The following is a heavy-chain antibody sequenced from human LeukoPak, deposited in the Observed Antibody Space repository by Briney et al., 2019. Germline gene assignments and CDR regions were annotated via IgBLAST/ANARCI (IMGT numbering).Heavy chain of an antibody. CDR2: IYYSGTT. D-gene: IGHD2-2*01. CDR1: GDSISSYY. J-gene: IGHJ4*02. Sequence: SETLSLTCTVSGDSISSYYCSWIRQPPGKRLEWIGYIYYSGTTNYNPSLKSRVTIAVDTSKNQFSLKLSSVTAADTAVYYCARASPQENIVVVAAAYFDYWGQGTLVTVSS. V-gene: IGHV4-59*12. CDR3: ARASPQENIVVVAAAYFDY.